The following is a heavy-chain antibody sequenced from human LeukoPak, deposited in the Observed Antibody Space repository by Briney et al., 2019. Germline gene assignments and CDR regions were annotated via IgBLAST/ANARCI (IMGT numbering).Heavy chain of an antibody. CDR3: ARDPQSTVVVVAANFDY. CDR2: ISAYNGNT. CDR1: GYTFTCYG. V-gene: IGHV1-18*01. Sequence: ASVKVSCKASGYTFTCYGISWVRQAPGQGLEWMGWISAYNGNTNYAQKLQGRVTMTTDTSTSTAYMELRSLRSDDTAVYYCARDPQSTVVVVAANFDYWGRGTLVTASS. J-gene: IGHJ4*02. D-gene: IGHD2-15*01.